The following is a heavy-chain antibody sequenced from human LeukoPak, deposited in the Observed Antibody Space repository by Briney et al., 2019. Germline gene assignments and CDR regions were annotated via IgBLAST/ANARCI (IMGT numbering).Heavy chain of an antibody. J-gene: IGHJ4*02. CDR2: TSSSGSTI. CDR1: GFTFSDYY. CDR3: ARDSLTYYYDSSGFLLGY. Sequence: GGSLRLSCAASGFTFSDYYMSWIRQAPGKGLEWVSYTSSSGSTIYYADSVKGRFTISRDDAKNSLYLQMNSLRAEDTAVYYCARDSLTYYYDSSGFLLGYWGQGTLVTVSS. V-gene: IGHV3-11*01. D-gene: IGHD3-22*01.